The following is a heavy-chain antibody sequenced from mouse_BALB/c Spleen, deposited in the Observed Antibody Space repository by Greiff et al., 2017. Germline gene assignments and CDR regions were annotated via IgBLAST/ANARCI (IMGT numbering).Heavy chain of an antibody. CDR2: IDPENGDT. CDR1: GFNIKDYY. CDR3: IPEGNYRGY. Sequence: EVKLVESGAELVRSGASVKLSCTASGFNIKDYYMHWVKQRPEQGLEWIGWIDPENGDTEYAPKFQGKATMTADTSSNTAYLQLSSLTSEDTAVYYCIPEGNYRGYWGQGTLVTVSA. D-gene: IGHD2-1*01. V-gene: IGHV14-4*02. J-gene: IGHJ3*01.